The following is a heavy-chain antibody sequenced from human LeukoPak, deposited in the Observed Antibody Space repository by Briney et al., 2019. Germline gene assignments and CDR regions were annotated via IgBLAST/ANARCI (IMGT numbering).Heavy chain of an antibody. CDR1: GFTFSSNA. J-gene: IGHJ4*02. CDR2: TTNTGGGK. D-gene: IGHD3-10*01. V-gene: IGHV3-23*01. Sequence: GGSLRLSCVASGFTFSSNAMGWVRQAPGKGLEWVSVTTNTGGGKYYADSVKGRFTISRDNADNTLYLQMNSLRAEDTAVYYCTKDTFGAEDYWGQGTLVIVSS. CDR3: TKDTFGAEDY.